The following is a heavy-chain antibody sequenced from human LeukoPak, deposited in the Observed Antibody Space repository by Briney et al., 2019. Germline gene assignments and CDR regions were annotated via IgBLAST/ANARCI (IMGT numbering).Heavy chain of an antibody. D-gene: IGHD1-26*01. CDR1: GFTFSNYW. CDR3: ARESHATFDY. CDR2: MNQDGSEK. J-gene: IGHJ4*02. V-gene: IGHV3-7*01. Sequence: GGSLRLSCADSGFTFSNYWMSWVRQAPAKGQEWVANMNQDGSEKYYVDSVKGRFTISRDNAKNSLYLQMNSPRAEDTAVYYCARESHATFDYWGQGTLVIVSS.